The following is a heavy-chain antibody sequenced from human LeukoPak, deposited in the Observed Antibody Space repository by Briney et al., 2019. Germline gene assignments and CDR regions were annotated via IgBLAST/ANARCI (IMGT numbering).Heavy chain of an antibody. CDR3: ARVFFAGSDPRGANWVDP. CDR2: ISADNGNT. CDR1: GYTFTSYA. V-gene: IGHV1-18*01. Sequence: ASVKVSCKASGYTFTSYAISWVRQAPGQGLEWMGWISADNGNTDYAQRFQGRVTMPTDTSTTTAYMERRSLRSHDTAVYYCARVFFAGSDPRGANWVDPWGQRTLVTVSS. D-gene: IGHD3-3*01. J-gene: IGHJ5*01.